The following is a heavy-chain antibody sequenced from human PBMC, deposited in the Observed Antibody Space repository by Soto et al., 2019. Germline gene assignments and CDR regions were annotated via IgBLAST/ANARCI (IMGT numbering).Heavy chain of an antibody. V-gene: IGHV5-51*01. CDR3: ARHMGVAVAGTRWYFDL. Sequence: PGESLKIACESSGYKFTAYWIGWVRQTPGQGLGWMGIIYPGDSETRNIPSFQGQVTISVDKSNSSAYLQWNSLEDSDTATYSCARHMGVAVAGTRWYFDLWGRGTLVTVSS. J-gene: IGHJ2*01. CDR1: GYKFTAYW. D-gene: IGHD6-19*01. CDR2: IYPGDSET.